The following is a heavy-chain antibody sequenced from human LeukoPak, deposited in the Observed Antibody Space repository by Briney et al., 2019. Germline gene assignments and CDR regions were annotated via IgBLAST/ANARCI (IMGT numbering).Heavy chain of an antibody. V-gene: IGHV4-30-4*01. D-gene: IGHD2-8*02. J-gene: IGHJ5*02. CDR2: SHYSGIT. CDR3: ARDAYCAGGRCPGAWFDP. CDR1: GDSITSGDYY. Sequence: PSETLSLTCTVSGDSITSGDYYWSWIRQPPGKGLEWIGYSHYSGITSYNPSLRSRVTISGDTSKNQLSLRLTSVTAADTAMYYCARDAYCAGGRCPGAWFDPWGQETLVTVSS.